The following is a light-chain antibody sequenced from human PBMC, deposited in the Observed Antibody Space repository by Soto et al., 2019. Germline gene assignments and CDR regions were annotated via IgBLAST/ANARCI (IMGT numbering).Light chain of an antibody. CDR2: GAS. CDR3: QQYHT. Sequence: EIVLTQSPGTLSLSPGERATLSCRASQSVSSSYLAWYQQKPGQAPRLLIYGASSRATGIPDRFSGSGSGTDFTLTISRLEPKDFAVYYCQQYHTFGQGTRVDIK. CDR1: QSVSSSY. J-gene: IGKJ2*01. V-gene: IGKV3-20*01.